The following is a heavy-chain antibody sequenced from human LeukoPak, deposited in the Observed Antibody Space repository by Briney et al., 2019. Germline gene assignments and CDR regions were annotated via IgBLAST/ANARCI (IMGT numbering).Heavy chain of an antibody. CDR3: ARDRENFWSASYNWFDP. CDR1: GFIFSNFS. D-gene: IGHD3-3*01. CDR2: ITSTSSYI. Sequence: GGSLRLSCTASGFIFSNFSMNWVRQAPGKGLEWVSSITSTSSYIYHAGSVKGRFTISRDNAKNSLYLQMNSLRAEDTAVYYCARDRENFWSASYNWFDPWGQGTLVTVSS. V-gene: IGHV3-21*01. J-gene: IGHJ5*02.